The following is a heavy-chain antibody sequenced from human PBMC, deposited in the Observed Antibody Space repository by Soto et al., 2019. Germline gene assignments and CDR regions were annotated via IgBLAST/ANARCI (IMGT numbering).Heavy chain of an antibody. V-gene: IGHV1-18*01. Sequence: GASVKVSCKASGYTFTSYGISWVRQAPGQGLEWMGWISAYNGNTNYAQKLQGRVTMTTDTSTSTAYMELRSLRSDDTAVYYCARDRGFWVAAALLDYWGQGTLVTVSS. CDR1: GYTFTSYG. J-gene: IGHJ4*02. D-gene: IGHD6-13*01. CDR3: ARDRGFWVAAALLDY. CDR2: ISAYNGNT.